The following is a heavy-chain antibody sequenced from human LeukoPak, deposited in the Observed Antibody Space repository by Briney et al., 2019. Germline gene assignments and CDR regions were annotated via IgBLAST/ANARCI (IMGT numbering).Heavy chain of an antibody. CDR1: SYSISSDNY. J-gene: IGHJ4*02. V-gene: IGHV4-38-2*01. D-gene: IGHD3-3*01. Sequence: SETLSLTCAVSSYSISSDNYWGWVRQPPGKGLEWIGSIYYSGSTYYNPSLKSRVTISVDTSKNQFSLKLSSVTAADTAVYYCARRVGDFWSGPDYWGQGTLVTVSS. CDR2: IYYSGST. CDR3: ARRVGDFWSGPDY.